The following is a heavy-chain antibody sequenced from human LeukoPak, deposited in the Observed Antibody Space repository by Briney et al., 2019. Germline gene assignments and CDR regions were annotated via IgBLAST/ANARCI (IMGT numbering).Heavy chain of an antibody. Sequence: QPGGSLRLSCAATGFTFRDYGMHWVRQPPGKGLEWVSGINWNGGGTDYADSVKGRFTISRDNAKNSLYLQMTSLRPEGTALYYCAKHLRATNTYIFFGLDVWGQGTTVTVSS. D-gene: IGHD1-26*01. CDR3: AKHLRATNTYIFFGLDV. CDR1: GFTFRDYG. J-gene: IGHJ6*02. CDR2: INWNGGGT. V-gene: IGHV3-9*01.